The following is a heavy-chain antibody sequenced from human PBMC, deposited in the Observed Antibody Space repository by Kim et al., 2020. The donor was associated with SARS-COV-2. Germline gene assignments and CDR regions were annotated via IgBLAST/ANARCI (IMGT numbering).Heavy chain of an antibody. D-gene: IGHD2-2*01. CDR1: GYTLTELS. CDR2: FDPEDGKT. J-gene: IGHJ6*02. Sequence: ASVKVSCKVSGYTLTELSMHWVRQAPGKGLEWMGGFDPEDGKTIYAQKFQGRVTMTEDTSTDTAYMELSSLRSEDTAVYYCATAPALHCSSTSCGYYYGMDVWGQGTTVTVSS. V-gene: IGHV1-24*01. CDR3: ATAPALHCSSTSCGYYYGMDV.